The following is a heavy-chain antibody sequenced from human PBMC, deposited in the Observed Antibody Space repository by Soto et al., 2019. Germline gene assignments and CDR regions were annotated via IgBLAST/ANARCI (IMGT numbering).Heavy chain of an antibody. V-gene: IGHV3-23*01. CDR2: INANGGGI. CDR3: AGDRGSELSQYPYGTFDF. Sequence: EVQLLESGGGLVQPGGSLRLSCAASEFTFSSYAMSWVRQAPGKGLEWVSAINANGGGITYADSVRGRFIISRVNSKNTLYLQMNSLRADDTAVYFCAGDRGSELSQYPYGTFDFWGQGTLVTVSS. D-gene: IGHD1-7*01. CDR1: EFTFSSYA. J-gene: IGHJ4*02.